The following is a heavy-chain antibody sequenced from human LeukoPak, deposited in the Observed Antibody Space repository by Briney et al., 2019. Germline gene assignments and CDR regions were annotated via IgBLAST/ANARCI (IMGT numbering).Heavy chain of an antibody. Sequence: GGSLRLSCTASGFTFSSYEMNWVRQAPGKGLEWVSYSSSSGSTTYYADSVKGRFTISRDNSKNTLYLQMNSLRADDTAVYYCARARATVTRISSFDIWGQGTMVTVSS. J-gene: IGHJ3*02. CDR3: ARARATVTRISSFDI. D-gene: IGHD4-17*01. CDR1: GFTFSSYE. V-gene: IGHV3-48*03. CDR2: SSSSGSTT.